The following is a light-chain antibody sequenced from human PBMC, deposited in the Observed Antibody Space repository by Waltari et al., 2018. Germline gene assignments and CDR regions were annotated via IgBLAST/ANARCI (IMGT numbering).Light chain of an antibody. V-gene: IGKV3-11*01. J-gene: IGKJ4*01. CDR2: GAS. Sequence: EIVLTQSPATLSSSPGERATLSCRASQSVGFSLAWYQQKPGQAPRLLIYGASKGATGMPARFSGSGSGTDFTLTISSLEPGDFAVYYCQQHSTWPLTFGGGTKVEIK. CDR1: QSVGFS. CDR3: QQHSTWPLT.